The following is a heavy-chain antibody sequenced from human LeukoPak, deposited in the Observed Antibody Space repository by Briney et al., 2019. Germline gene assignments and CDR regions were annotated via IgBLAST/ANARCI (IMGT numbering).Heavy chain of an antibody. CDR1: GGSISSYY. Sequence: PSETLSLTCTVSGGSISSYYWSWIRQPPGKGLEWIGYIYYSGSTNCNPSLKSRVTISVDTSKNQFSLKLSSVTAADTAVYYCAREVRGVSVDVWGKGTTVTVSS. V-gene: IGHV4-59*01. CDR2: IYYSGST. CDR3: AREVRGVSVDV. D-gene: IGHD3-10*01. J-gene: IGHJ6*04.